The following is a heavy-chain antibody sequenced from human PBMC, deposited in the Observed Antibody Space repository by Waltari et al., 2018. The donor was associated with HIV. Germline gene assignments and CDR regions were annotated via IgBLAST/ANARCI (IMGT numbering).Heavy chain of an antibody. CDR3: ARVIAAAGLRFDS. Sequence: QVQLQESGPGLVKPSETLSLTCTVSGDAVSSGSFYWSWMRQPPGKGLKWLGNTYYSGRTSYNPSLKSRVTISIDASKNQFSLKLRSVTAADTAVYYCARVIAAAGLRFDSWGQGTLVTVSS. J-gene: IGHJ4*02. V-gene: IGHV4-61*01. CDR1: GDAVSSGSFY. D-gene: IGHD6-13*01. CDR2: TYYSGRT.